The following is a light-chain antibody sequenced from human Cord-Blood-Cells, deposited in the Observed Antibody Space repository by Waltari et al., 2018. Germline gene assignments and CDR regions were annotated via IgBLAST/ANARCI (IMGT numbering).Light chain of an antibody. V-gene: IGKV1-39*01. CDR1: QSISSY. J-gene: IGKJ2*01. CDR2: AAS. CDR3: QQSCSTPS. Sequence: DIQMTQSPSSLSASVGDRVTITCRASQSISSYLNWYQQKPGKAPKLLIYAASSLQSGVPSRFSGSGSRTDFTLTISSLQPEDFATYYCQQSCSTPSFGQGTKLEIK.